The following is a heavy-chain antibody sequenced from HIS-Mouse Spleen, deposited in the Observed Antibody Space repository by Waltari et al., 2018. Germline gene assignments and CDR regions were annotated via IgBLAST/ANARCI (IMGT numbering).Heavy chain of an antibody. CDR1: GGSISSSRYS. V-gene: IGHV4-39*07. D-gene: IGHD6-13*01. Sequence: QLQLQESGPGLVKPSETRSLTCTVSGGSISSSRYSWGWTLQPPGKGLEWIGSIYYSGGTYVNPSLKSRVTISVDTSKNQFSLKLSSVTAADTAVYYCAREIPYSSSWYDWYFDLWGRGTLVTVSS. J-gene: IGHJ2*01. CDR3: AREIPYSSSWYDWYFDL. CDR2: IYYSGGT.